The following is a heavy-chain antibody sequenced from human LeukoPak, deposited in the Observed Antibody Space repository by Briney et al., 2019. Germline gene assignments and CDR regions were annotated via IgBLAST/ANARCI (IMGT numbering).Heavy chain of an antibody. D-gene: IGHD1-1*01. V-gene: IGHV3-48*02. J-gene: IGHJ5*01. CDR2: ISSSSSPI. CDR3: ARDCRLNCARQPGFDS. CDR1: GFTLRSYS. Sequence: PGGSLRLSCAASGFTLRSYSMSWVRQAPGKGLEWVSYISSSSSPINYADSVKGRFTISRDNAKNSLYLQMNSLRDEDTAVYYCARDCRLNCARQPGFDSWGQGTLVTVSS.